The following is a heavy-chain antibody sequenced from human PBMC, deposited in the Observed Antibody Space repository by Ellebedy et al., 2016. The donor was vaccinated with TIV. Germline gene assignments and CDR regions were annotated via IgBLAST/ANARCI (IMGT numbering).Heavy chain of an antibody. J-gene: IGHJ4*02. CDR2: ISTDGSTT. Sequence: PGGSLRLSCGASGFIFKNFLMYWVRQAPGKGPEWVSRISTDGSTTNYADSVKGRFSVSRDNAKNTLYLQLNSLRAEDTAVYYCARDRSAVQLWFGFDYWGQGTLVTVSS. CDR3: ARDRSAVQLWFGFDY. CDR1: GFIFKNFL. D-gene: IGHD5-18*01. V-gene: IGHV3-74*01.